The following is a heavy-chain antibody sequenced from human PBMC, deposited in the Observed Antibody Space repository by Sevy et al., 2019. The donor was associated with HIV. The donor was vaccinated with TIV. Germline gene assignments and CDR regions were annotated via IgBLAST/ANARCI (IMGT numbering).Heavy chain of an antibody. CDR1: GFTFSSYW. D-gene: IGHD2-2*01. Sequence: GGSLRLSCAVSGFTFSSYWMSWVRQAPGKGLEWVANIKQDRGAQYYVDSVKGRFAISRVNAKNSWFLQMNSLRVEDTAVYYCARSTNSAALDYWGQGTPVTVSS. CDR3: ARSTNSAALDY. CDR2: IKQDRGAQ. J-gene: IGHJ4*02. V-gene: IGHV3-7*01.